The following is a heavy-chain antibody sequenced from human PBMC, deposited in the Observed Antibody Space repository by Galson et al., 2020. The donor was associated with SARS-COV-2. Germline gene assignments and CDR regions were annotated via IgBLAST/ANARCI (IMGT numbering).Heavy chain of an antibody. CDR3: ASAYSGSYYYGMDV. CDR2: ISYDGSNK. CDR1: GFTFSSYA. V-gene: IGHV3-30*04. J-gene: IGHJ6*02. D-gene: IGHD1-26*01. Sequence: GGSLRLSCAASGFTFSSYAMHWVRQAPGKGLEWVAVISYDGSNKYYADSVKGRFTISRDNSKNTLYLQMNSLRAEDTAVYYCASAYSGSYYYGMDVWGQGTTVTVSS.